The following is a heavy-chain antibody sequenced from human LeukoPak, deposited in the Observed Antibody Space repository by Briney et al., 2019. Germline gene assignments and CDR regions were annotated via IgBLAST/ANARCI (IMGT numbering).Heavy chain of an antibody. CDR3: ASDLWGHYYDSSGYRPLYYYYMDV. D-gene: IGHD3-22*01. CDR1: GGSISSYY. J-gene: IGHJ6*03. CDR2: IYYSGST. V-gene: IGHV4-59*12. Sequence: SETLSLTCTVSGGSISSYYWSWIRQPPGKGLEWIGYIYYSGSTNYNPSLKSRVTISVDTSKNQFSLKLSSVTAADTAVYYCASDLWGHYYDSSGYRPLYYYYMDVWGKGTTVTVSS.